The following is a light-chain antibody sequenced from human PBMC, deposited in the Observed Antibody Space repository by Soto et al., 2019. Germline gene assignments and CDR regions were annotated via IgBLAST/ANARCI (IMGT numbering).Light chain of an antibody. CDR2: GAS. CDR3: QQYGGSPRIT. CDR1: QSISSSY. J-gene: IGKJ5*01. V-gene: IGKV3-20*01. Sequence: EIVLTQSPATMSLSPGERATLSCRASQSISSSYLAWYQQKPGQAPRLLIYGASRRATGIPDRFSGSGSGTDFTLIINRLEPEDVAIYYCQQYGGSPRITFGQGTRLEIK.